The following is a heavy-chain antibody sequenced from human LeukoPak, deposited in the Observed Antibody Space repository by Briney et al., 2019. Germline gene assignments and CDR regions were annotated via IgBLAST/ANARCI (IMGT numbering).Heavy chain of an antibody. CDR1: GFRFSRYS. CDR3: ARGLNSSGYYYYYYMDV. V-gene: IGHV3-21*01. D-gene: IGHD3-3*01. J-gene: IGHJ6*03. CDR2: ISSDRNYI. Sequence: GGSLRLSCAASGFRFSRYSVNWVRQAPGRGLECVSSISSDRNYIYYAHPAQRQFPSPRDNAKNSLYLQLNSLRGEDTAVYYCARGLNSSGYYYYYYMDVWGKGTTVTVFS.